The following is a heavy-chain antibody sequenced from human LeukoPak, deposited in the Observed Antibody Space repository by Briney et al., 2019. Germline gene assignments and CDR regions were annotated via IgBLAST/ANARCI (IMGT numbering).Heavy chain of an antibody. V-gene: IGHV4-38-2*01. D-gene: IGHD4-17*01. CDR2: IYHSGST. J-gene: IGHJ3*02. Sequence: NSSETLSLTSVVSGYSISSGYYWGWIRQPPGKGLEWIGSIYHSGSTYYNPSLKSRVTISVHTSNNQFSLKLSSVTAADTAVYYCARLHLLSDYGDQNAFDIWGQGTMVTVSS. CDR3: ARLHLLSDYGDQNAFDI. CDR1: GYSISSGYY.